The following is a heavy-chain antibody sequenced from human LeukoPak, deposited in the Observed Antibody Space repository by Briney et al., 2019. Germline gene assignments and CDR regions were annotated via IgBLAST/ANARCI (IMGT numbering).Heavy chain of an antibody. CDR1: GYSISSGYY. CDR2: IYHSEST. J-gene: IGHJ4*02. V-gene: IGHV4-38-2*01. CDR3: ARLGRLDNY. D-gene: IGHD7-27*01. Sequence: SETLSLTCAVSGYSISSGYYWGWIRQPPGKGLEWIGSIYHSESTYYNPSLKSRVTISVDTSKNQFSLKLSSVTAADTAVYYCARLGRLDNYWGQGTLVTVSS.